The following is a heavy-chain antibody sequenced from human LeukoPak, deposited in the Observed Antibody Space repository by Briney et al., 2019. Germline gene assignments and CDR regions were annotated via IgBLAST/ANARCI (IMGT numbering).Heavy chain of an antibody. D-gene: IGHD1-26*01. V-gene: IGHV1-2*02. CDR3: ARANSGSYYLMRY. Sequence: ASVKVSCKAPGYTFTGYYMHWVRQAPGQGLEWMGWINFNSGGTNSAQKFQGRVTMTRDTSISTAYMELSRLRSDDTAVYYCARANSGSYYLMRYRGQGTLVTVSS. CDR2: INFNSGGT. CDR1: GYTFTGYY. J-gene: IGHJ4*02.